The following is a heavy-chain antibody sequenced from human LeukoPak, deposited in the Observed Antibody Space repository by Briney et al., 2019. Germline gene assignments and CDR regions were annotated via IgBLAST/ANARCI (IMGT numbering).Heavy chain of an antibody. CDR3: ARALPGIKNWNEFDY. J-gene: IGHJ4*02. D-gene: IGHD1-1*01. CDR1: GYSFISYW. Sequence: GESLKISCKASGYSFISYWIGWVRQMPGKGLEWMGIIYPGDSETRYSPSFQGQISISVDKSISTAYLQWSSLKASDTAMYYCARALPGIKNWNEFDYWGQGTRVTVSS. CDR2: IYPGDSET. V-gene: IGHV5-51*01.